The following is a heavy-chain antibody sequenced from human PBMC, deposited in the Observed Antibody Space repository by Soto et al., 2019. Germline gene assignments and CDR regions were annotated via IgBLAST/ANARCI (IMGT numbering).Heavy chain of an antibody. J-gene: IGHJ4*02. V-gene: IGHV3-74*01. CDR2: VNSGGSST. CDR1: GFPFSSYW. CDR3: ARGKTKGVYGDPLFDY. Sequence: PGGSLRLSCAASGFPFSSYWMHWVRQAPGKGLVWGSCVNSGGSSTYCADSVKGRFTISRDNSKNTLYLQMNSLRAGDTAVYYCARGKTKGVYGDPLFDYWGQGTLVTVSS. D-gene: IGHD4-17*01.